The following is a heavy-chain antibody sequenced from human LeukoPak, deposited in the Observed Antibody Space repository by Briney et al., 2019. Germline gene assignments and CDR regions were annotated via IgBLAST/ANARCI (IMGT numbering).Heavy chain of an antibody. CDR2: ISWNSGSI. CDR1: GFTFDDYA. V-gene: IGHV3-9*01. Sequence: SGSLRLSCAASGFTFDDYAMHWVRQAPGKGLEWVSGISWNSGSIGYADSVKGRFTISRDNAKNSLYLQMNSLRAEDTALYYCAKDWGTTGSLDYWGQGTLVTVSS. CDR3: AKDWGTTGSLDY. D-gene: IGHD1-7*01. J-gene: IGHJ4*02.